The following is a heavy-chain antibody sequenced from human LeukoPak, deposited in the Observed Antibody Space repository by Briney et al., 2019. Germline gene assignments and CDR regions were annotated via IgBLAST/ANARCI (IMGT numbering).Heavy chain of an antibody. Sequence: PSETLSLTCAVYGGSFSGYYWSWIRQPPGKGLEWIGEINHSGSTNYNPSLKSRVTISVDTSKNQFSLKLSSVTAADTAVYYCAREEGNKYYYDSSGSPGYWGPGTLVTVSP. J-gene: IGHJ4*02. CDR3: AREEGNKYYYDSSGSPGY. D-gene: IGHD3-22*01. CDR1: GGSFSGYY. CDR2: INHSGST. V-gene: IGHV4-34*01.